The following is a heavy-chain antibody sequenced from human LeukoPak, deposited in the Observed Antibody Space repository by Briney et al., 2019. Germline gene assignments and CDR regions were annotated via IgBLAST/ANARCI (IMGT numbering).Heavy chain of an antibody. Sequence: GGSLRLSCAASGFTFSSYWMHWVRQAPGKGLVWVSRINSDGSSTNYADSVKGRFTISSDNAKNTLYLQMNSLRAEDTAVYYCATSTYCSGGSCYSRTFQYWGQGTLVTVSS. D-gene: IGHD2-15*01. CDR3: ATSTYCSGGSCYSRTFQY. V-gene: IGHV3-74*01. J-gene: IGHJ4*02. CDR1: GFTFSSYW. CDR2: INSDGSST.